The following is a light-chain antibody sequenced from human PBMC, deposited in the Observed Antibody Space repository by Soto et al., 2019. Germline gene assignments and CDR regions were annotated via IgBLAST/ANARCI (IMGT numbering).Light chain of an antibody. V-gene: IGLV2-8*01. CDR1: SSDVGGYNY. CDR3: SSYAGSNIYV. CDR2: EVS. Sequence: QSALTQPPSASGSPGQSVTISCTGTSSDVGGYNYVSWYQQHPGKAPKVMIYEVSKRPSGVPDRFSGSKSSNTASLTVSGLQAEDEADYYCSSYAGSNIYVFGTGTKVTVL. J-gene: IGLJ1*01.